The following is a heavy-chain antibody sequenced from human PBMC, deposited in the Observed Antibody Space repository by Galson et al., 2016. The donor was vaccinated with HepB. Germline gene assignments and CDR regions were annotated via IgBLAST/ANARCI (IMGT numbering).Heavy chain of an antibody. Sequence: SLRLSCAASGFTFTSYAMHWVRQAPGKGLEWVALISFDGSNTYYTDSVKGRFTVSRDNSKNTLFLQMNSLRAEDTAVYYCARDTLVGAWDGLDVWGQGTTVTLSS. J-gene: IGHJ6*02. V-gene: IGHV3-30*12. CDR2: ISFDGSNT. CDR1: GFTFTSYA. CDR3: ARDTLVGAWDGLDV. D-gene: IGHD1-26*01.